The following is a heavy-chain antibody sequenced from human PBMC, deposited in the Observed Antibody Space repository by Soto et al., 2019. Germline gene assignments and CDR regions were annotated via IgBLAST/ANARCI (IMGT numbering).Heavy chain of an antibody. CDR2: VHHSWGS. CDR3: ARQGFGPLHGLVDV. D-gene: IGHD3-10*01. V-gene: IGHV4-59*08. J-gene: IGHJ6*02. CDR1: GGSISSYY. Sequence: QVQLQESGPGLVKPSETLSLSCTVSGGSISSYYWSWFRQSPGKRMEWIGYVHHSWGSSYNPSLQSRVAISLDTSKRQFSLKVTSVTATDTAVYYRARQGFGPLHGLVDVWGQGTTVTVSS.